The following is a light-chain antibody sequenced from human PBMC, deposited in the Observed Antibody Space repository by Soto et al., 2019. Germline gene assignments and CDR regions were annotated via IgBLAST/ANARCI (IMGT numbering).Light chain of an antibody. CDR3: QQYGSSFPWT. CDR2: GTS. CDR1: QSVRSNH. V-gene: IGKV3-20*01. Sequence: EIVLTQSPGTLSLSPGGRATLSCRASQSVRSNHLAWYQQKPGQAPRLLVYGTSSRATGIPDRFSGSGSGTDFTLTISRLEPEDFAVYYCQQYGSSFPWTFGQGTKVDIK. J-gene: IGKJ1*01.